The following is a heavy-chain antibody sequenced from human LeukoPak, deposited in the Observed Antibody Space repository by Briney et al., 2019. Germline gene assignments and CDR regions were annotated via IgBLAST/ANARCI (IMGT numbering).Heavy chain of an antibody. CDR1: EFTFETSW. CDR3: ARGETMDV. J-gene: IGHJ6*03. Sequence: GGSLRLSCVALEFTFETSWMSWVRQAPGKGPEWVANINEDGSEKHYVGSVRGRFTISRDNADNSLHLQMNSLRPEDMAVYYCARGETMDVWGKGTTVTVSS. CDR2: INEDGSEK. V-gene: IGHV3-7*01. D-gene: IGHD5-24*01.